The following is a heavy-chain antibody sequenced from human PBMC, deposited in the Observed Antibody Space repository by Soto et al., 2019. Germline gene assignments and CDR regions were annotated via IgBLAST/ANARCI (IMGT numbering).Heavy chain of an antibody. J-gene: IGHJ6*03. V-gene: IGHV1-3*01. D-gene: IGHD2-2*01. CDR2: VNAGNGNT. CDR3: ARGHLAVVPVASWYYYMDV. CDR1: GYSFSNYA. Sequence: QVQLVQSGAEVEKPGASVKVSCKASGYSFSNYAVHWVRRAPGQRLEWMGWVNAGNGNTRYSQNFQGRVTITRDTSARTAYLELSSLRSEDTAVYYCARGHLAVVPVASWYYYMDVWGKGTTVTVSS.